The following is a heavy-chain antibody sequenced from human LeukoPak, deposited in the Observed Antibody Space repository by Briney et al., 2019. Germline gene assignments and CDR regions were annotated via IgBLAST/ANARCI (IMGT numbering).Heavy chain of an antibody. J-gene: IGHJ4*02. V-gene: IGHV3-23*01. CDR1: GFTLSRYA. Sequence: GGSLRLSCAPSGFTLSRYAMSWVRQGPGKRLEWVSAICGSGGSTYSAPPVKGRSTISQDHSKNTSYLPVNSRRAEDTAVYNCAKDPAIVVVVAAHFDYWGPG. CDR2: ICGSGGST. D-gene: IGHD2-15*01. CDR3: AKDPAIVVVVAAHFDY.